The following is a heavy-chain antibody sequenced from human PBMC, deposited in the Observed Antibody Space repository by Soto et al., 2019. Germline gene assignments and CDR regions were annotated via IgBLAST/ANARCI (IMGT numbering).Heavy chain of an antibody. CDR2: ISNDERNI. V-gene: IGHV3-74*01. J-gene: IGHJ4*02. CDR3: ASLSAPDDF. CDR1: GLTLSHYW. D-gene: IGHD6-25*01. Sequence: EVLLVESGGGLVQPGGSMRLACAASGLTLSHYWMHWVRQVPGKGLVWVAEISNDERNIRTSYADPVKGRFTVSRDDAKNTLYLQMNSLRGDDTAVYYCASLSAPDDFWGQGAQFTVSS.